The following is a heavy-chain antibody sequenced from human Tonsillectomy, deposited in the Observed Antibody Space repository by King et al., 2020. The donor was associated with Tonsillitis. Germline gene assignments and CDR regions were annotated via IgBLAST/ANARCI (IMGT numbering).Heavy chain of an antibody. V-gene: IGHV3-33*05. Sequence: VQLVESGGGVVQPGRSLRLSCVSSGFAFRSYGMHWVRQAPGKGLEWVAVIPYDATRENYADSAKGRFTISRDNSKNTLYLQMNSLRAEDTAVYYCARERLYSSFWGIDYWGQGSLVTVSS. CDR3: ARERLYSSFWGIDY. CDR1: GFAFRSYG. CDR2: IPYDATRE. J-gene: IGHJ4*02. D-gene: IGHD6-19*01.